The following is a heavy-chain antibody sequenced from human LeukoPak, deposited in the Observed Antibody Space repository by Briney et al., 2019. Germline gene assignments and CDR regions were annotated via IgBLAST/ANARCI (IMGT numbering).Heavy chain of an antibody. CDR1: GGSMNPYY. CDR2: ISYSGTI. CDR3: ARGGYYYLDV. J-gene: IGHJ6*03. V-gene: IGHV4-59*01. Sequence: NPSETLSLTCTVFGGSMNPYYWSWIRQPPGKGLEWIAYISYSGTIKYNPSLQSRVIISVDTSKNHFSLKLSSVTTADTAVYYCARGGYYYLDVWGKGTTDTVSS.